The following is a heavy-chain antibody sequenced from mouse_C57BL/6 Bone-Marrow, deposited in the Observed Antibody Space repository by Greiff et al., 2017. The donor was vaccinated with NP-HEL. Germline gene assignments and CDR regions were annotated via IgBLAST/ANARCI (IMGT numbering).Heavy chain of an antibody. CDR1: GYTFTNYW. V-gene: IGHV1-63*01. J-gene: IGHJ3*01. CDR2: IYPGGGYT. CDR3: ARSRGYYRWFAY. D-gene: IGHD2-14*01. Sequence: VQLQQSGAELVRPGTSVKMSCKASGYTFTNYWIGWSKQRPGHGLEWIGDIYPGGGYTNYNEKFKGKATLTADKSSSTAYMQFSSLTSEDSAIYYCARSRGYYRWFAYWGQGTLVTVSA.